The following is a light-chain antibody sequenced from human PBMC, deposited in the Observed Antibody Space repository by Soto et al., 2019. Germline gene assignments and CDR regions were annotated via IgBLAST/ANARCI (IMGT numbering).Light chain of an antibody. V-gene: IGLV2-14*01. CDR2: EVS. Sequence: QSVLTQPASVSGSPGQSITISCTGTSSDVGAYNYVSWYQQHPGKAPKLMIYEVSNRPSGVSDRFSGSRSGKTASLTISGLQAEDESDYYCSSYTSSSTWVFGGGTKLTVL. J-gene: IGLJ3*02. CDR3: SSYTSSSTWV. CDR1: SSDVGAYNY.